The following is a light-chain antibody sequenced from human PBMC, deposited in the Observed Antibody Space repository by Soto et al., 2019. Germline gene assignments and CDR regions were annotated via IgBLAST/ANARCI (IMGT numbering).Light chain of an antibody. CDR2: GAS. J-gene: IGKJ4*01. CDR3: QQNSSSPLT. CDR1: QSVSSSY. V-gene: IGKV3-20*01. Sequence: GLTQSPGTLSLSTEERATLSCRASQSVSSSYLAWYQQKPGQAPRLLIYGASSRATGIPDRFSGRGAGTDFTLTISRLEAEDFAVYYCQQNSSSPLTFGGGTKVDIK.